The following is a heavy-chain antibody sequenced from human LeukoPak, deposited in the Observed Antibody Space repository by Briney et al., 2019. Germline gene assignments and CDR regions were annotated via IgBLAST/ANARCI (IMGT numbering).Heavy chain of an antibody. CDR3: ARVKAAAVYYFDY. CDR2: IYTSGST. D-gene: IGHD6-13*01. Sequence: SETLSLTCTVSGGSLSGYYWSWVRQPAGKGLEWIGRIYTSGSTNYNPSLQSRVTMSVDTSKNQFSLKLSSVTAADTAVYYCARVKAAAVYYFDYWGQGTLVTVSS. V-gene: IGHV4-4*07. CDR1: GGSLSGYY. J-gene: IGHJ4*02.